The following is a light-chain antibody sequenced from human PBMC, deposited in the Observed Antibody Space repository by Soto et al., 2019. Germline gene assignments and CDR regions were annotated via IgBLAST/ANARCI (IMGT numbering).Light chain of an antibody. CDR3: QQSYRTPPIT. J-gene: IGKJ5*01. Sequence: DIQMTQSPSTLSAAIGDNVTITCRASQSISSWLAWYQQKPGKAPKLLIYAASSLQSGVPSRFSGSGSGTDFTLTISSLQPEDFATYYCQQSYRTPPITFGQGTRLEIK. CDR1: QSISSW. V-gene: IGKV1-39*01. CDR2: AAS.